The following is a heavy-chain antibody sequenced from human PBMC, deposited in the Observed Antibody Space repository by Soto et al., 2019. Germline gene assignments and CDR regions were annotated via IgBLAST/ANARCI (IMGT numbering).Heavy chain of an antibody. J-gene: IGHJ4*02. CDR2: IKEDGREM. V-gene: IGHV3-7*03. CDR1: GFNFGSYW. Sequence: EVQLVESGGGLVQPGGSLRLACAASGFNFGSYWMNWVRQAPGKGLEWVANIKEDGREMYYVDSVKGRFTVSRDNAKNSLYLQMDRLRAEDTALYYCARGTPTPGVDYWGRGNLVTVSS. CDR3: ARGTPTPGVDY. D-gene: IGHD7-27*01.